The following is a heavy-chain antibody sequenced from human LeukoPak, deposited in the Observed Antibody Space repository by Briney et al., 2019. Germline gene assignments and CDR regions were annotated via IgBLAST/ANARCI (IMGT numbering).Heavy chain of an antibody. CDR1: GPSISSGSYC. CDR2: IHTSGST. J-gene: IGHJ6*03. D-gene: IGHD3-10*01. Sequence: PSETLSLTCTVSGPSISSGSYCWSWLRQPAVKGLEWIGHIHTSGSTNYHPSLKSRVTISVDTSKNQCALELSSVTAADTAVYYCARDPGTLLRGSRRGYDGNYYYMDVWGKGTTVTISS. CDR3: ARDPGTLLRGSRRGYDGNYYYMDV. V-gene: IGHV4-61*09.